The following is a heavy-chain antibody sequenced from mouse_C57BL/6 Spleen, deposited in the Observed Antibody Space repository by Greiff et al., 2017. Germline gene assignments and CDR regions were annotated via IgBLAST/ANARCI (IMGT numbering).Heavy chain of an antibody. CDR2: IDPSDSET. J-gene: IGHJ3*01. CDR3: AREDYGNYAWFAY. V-gene: IGHV1-52*01. CDR1: GYTFTSYW. D-gene: IGHD2-1*01. Sequence: QVQLQQPGAELVRPGSSVKLSCKASGYTFTSYWMHWVKQRPIQGLEWIGNIDPSDSETHYNQKFKDKATLTVDKSSSTAHMQLSSLTSEDSAVYYCAREDYGNYAWFAYWGQGTLVTVAA.